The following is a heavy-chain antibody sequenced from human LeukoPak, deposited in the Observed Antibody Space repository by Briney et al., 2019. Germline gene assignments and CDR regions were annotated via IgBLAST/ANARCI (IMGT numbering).Heavy chain of an antibody. Sequence: SETLSLTCTVSGGSISSGSYYWSWIRQPAGKGLEWIGRIYTSGSTNYNPSLKSRVTISVDTSKNQFSLKLSSVTAADTAVYYCARGSYYYDSSGYYYPFDYWGQGTLVTVSS. V-gene: IGHV4-61*02. D-gene: IGHD3-22*01. CDR2: IYTSGST. J-gene: IGHJ4*02. CDR1: GGSISSGSYY. CDR3: ARGSYYYDSSGYYYPFDY.